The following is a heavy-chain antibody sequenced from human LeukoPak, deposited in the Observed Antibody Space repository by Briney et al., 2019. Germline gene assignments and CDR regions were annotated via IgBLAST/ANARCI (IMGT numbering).Heavy chain of an antibody. CDR3: ARGRVVVVPAAMFRVWFDP. V-gene: IGHV4-34*01. Sequence: SETLSLTCAVSGVSFSGYSRSWIRQPPGKGLEWIGEINHSGSTTYNPSPKSRVTISVDTSKNQFSMKLSYVTAADAAVYYCARGRVVVVPAAMFRVWFDPWGQGTLVTVS. D-gene: IGHD2-2*01. CDR2: INHSGST. CDR1: GVSFSGYS. J-gene: IGHJ5*02.